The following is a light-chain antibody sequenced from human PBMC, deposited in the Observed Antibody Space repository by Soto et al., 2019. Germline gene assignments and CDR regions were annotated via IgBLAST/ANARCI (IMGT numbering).Light chain of an antibody. CDR2: DAS. J-gene: IGKJ2*01. CDR3: QQYDSSSPT. V-gene: IGKV1-5*01. Sequence: DIQMTQSPSTLSAYVGDGVTITCRASQNISVWLAWYQQRPGKAPKFLMYDASSLETGVPSRFSGSGSGTEFTLTIRSLQPDDSATYYCQQYDSSSPTFGQGTKLEIK. CDR1: QNISVW.